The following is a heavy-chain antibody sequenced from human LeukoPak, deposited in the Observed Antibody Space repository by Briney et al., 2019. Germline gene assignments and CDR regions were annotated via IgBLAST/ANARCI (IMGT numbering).Heavy chain of an antibody. CDR1: GFTVSSNY. D-gene: IGHD1-26*01. Sequence: QAGGSLRLSCAASGFTVSSNYMTWVRQAPGKGLEWVSVIYSGGSTYYADSVEGRFTISRDSSKNTLYIQMNSLRAEDTAVYYCARDLGPRLVGVYAYWGQGTLVTVSS. CDR3: ARDLGPRLVGVYAY. CDR2: IYSGGST. J-gene: IGHJ4*02. V-gene: IGHV3-53*01.